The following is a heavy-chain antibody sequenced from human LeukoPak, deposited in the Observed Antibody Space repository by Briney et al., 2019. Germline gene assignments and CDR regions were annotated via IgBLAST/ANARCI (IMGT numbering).Heavy chain of an antibody. CDR3: ARHYGSGSYYLDY. V-gene: IGHV4-59*08. CDR1: GGPISSYY. D-gene: IGHD3-10*01. J-gene: IGHJ4*02. Sequence: PSEPLSLPCTVSGGPISSYYWSWIRQPPGKGLEWVGYIYYGGSTNYNPSLKSRVTISVDTSKNQFSLKLSCVTAADTAVYYCARHYGSGSYYLDYWGQGTLVTVSS. CDR2: IYYGGST.